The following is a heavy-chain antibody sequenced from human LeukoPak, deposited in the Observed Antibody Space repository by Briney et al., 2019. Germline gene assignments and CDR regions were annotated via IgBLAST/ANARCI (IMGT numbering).Heavy chain of an antibody. D-gene: IGHD1-26*01. CDR2: MNPNSGNT. J-gene: IGHJ4*02. CDR1: GYTFTSYD. V-gene: IGHV1-8*01. CDR3: ARGRGSSLGWNY. Sequence: ASVKVSCKASGYTFTSYDINWVRQATGQGLEWMGWMNPNSGNTGYAQKFQGRVTMTRNTSISTAYMDLSSLRSEDTAVYYCARGRGSSLGWNYWGQGTLVTVSS.